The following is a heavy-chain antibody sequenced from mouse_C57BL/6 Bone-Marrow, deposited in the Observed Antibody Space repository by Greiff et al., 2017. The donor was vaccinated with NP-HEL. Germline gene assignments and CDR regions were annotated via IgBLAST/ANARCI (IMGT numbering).Heavy chain of an antibody. J-gene: IGHJ1*03. CDR3: ASPMGTGWYFDV. CDR1: GYSITSGYY. CDR2: ISYDGSN. D-gene: IGHD2-13*01. V-gene: IGHV3-6*01. Sequence: EVQLQESGPGLVQPSQSLSLTCSVTGYSITSGYYWNWIRQFPGNQLEWLGYISYDGSNNYNPSLKNRISITRDTSKNQFFLKLNSLTTEDTATYYCASPMGTGWYFDVWGTGTTVTVSS.